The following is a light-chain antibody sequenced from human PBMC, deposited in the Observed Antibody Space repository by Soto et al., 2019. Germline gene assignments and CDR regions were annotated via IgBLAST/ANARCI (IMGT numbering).Light chain of an antibody. CDR3: QQYYSTPHT. V-gene: IGKV4-1*01. J-gene: IGKJ2*01. CDR2: WAS. Sequence: DIVMTQSPDSLAVSLGERATIDCRSSQSLLSSSNNKNYLAWYQHKPGQSPKLLIYWASTRESGVPDRFTSSGSETYFTLTISSLKAGDVAVYYCQQYYSTPHTFGQGPKLEIK. CDR1: QSLLSSSNNKNY.